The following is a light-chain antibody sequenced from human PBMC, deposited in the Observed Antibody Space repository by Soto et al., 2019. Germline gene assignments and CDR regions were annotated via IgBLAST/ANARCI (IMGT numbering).Light chain of an antibody. J-gene: IGLJ1*01. CDR3: SSYTTTGTQV. Sequence: QSALTQPASVSGSPGQSITVSCTGTTSDVGGFDYVSWYQQHPGKAPKLMIFDVSNRPSGVSDRFSGSKSGNTASLTISGLQAEDEAAYYCSSYTTTGTQVFGTGTKVTVL. V-gene: IGLV2-14*03. CDR2: DVS. CDR1: TSDVGGFDY.